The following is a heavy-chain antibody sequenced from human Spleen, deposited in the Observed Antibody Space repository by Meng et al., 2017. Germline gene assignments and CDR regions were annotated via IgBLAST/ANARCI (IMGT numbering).Heavy chain of an antibody. J-gene: IGHJ4*02. Sequence: GESLKISCAASGFTFSSYAMHWVRQAPGKGLEWVAVISYDGSNKYYADSVKGRFTISRDNSKNTLYLQMNSLRAEDTAVYYCARDLGPTLVGASYWGQGTLVTVSS. CDR2: ISYDGSNK. V-gene: IGHV3-30*07. CDR3: ARDLGPTLVGASY. D-gene: IGHD1-26*01. CDR1: GFTFSSYA.